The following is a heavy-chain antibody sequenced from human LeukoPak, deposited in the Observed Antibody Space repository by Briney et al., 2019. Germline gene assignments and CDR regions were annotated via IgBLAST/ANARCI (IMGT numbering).Heavy chain of an antibody. CDR3: ASADHTDLLRGNYFDY. V-gene: IGHV4-30-2*01. D-gene: IGHD2-15*01. CDR2: IYHSGST. CDR1: GGSLSSGGYS. J-gene: IGHJ4*02. Sequence: LQTLSLTCAVSGGSLSSGGYSCSSVRQPPRKCLEWMGYIYHSGSTYYDPSLKSPVTISVDRSKNKFSLKLSSVTAADTAVYYCASADHTDLLRGNYFDYWGQGTLVTVSS.